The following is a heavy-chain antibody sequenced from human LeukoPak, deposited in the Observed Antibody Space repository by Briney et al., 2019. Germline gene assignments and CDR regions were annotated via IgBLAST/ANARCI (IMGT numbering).Heavy chain of an antibody. D-gene: IGHD3-3*01. V-gene: IGHV1-2*02. CDR1: GYTFTGYY. CDR2: INPNSGGT. Sequence: GASVKVSCKASGYTFTGYYMHWVRQAPGQGLEWMGWINPNSGGTNYAQKFQGRVTMTRDTSISTAYMELSRLRSDDTAVYYCARGVTIFGVGQDYYYYMDVWGKGTTVTVSS. J-gene: IGHJ6*03. CDR3: ARGVTIFGVGQDYYYYMDV.